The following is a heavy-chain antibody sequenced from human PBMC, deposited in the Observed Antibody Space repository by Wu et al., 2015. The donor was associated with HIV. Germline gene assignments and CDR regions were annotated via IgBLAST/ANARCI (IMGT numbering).Heavy chain of an antibody. CDR1: GGTFGSYA. D-gene: IGHD3-22*01. CDR3: ARDGGSSYYDSSGYFGSLGYFDY. V-gene: IGHV1-69*13. CDR2: IIPIFGTA. J-gene: IGHJ4*02. Sequence: QVQLVQSGAEVKKPGSSVKVSCKASGGTFGSYAISWVRQAPGQGLEWMGRIIPIFGTANYAQKFQGRVTITADESTSTAYMELSSLRSEDTAVYYCARDGGSSYYDSSGYFGSLGYFDYWGQGTLVTVSS.